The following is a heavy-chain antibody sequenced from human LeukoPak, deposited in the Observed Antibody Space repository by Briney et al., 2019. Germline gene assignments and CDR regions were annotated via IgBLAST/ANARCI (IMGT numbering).Heavy chain of an antibody. CDR3: AGLPSNNWNYADLLY. Sequence: SETLSLTCDVSGVSFSTYYWSWIRQSAEKGLEWIGEVNHSGYTNYNPSLKGRVTISVATSKNQFSLKLSSVTAADSAVYYCAGLPSNNWNYADLLYWGQGALVTVSS. CDR1: GVSFSTYY. J-gene: IGHJ4*02. D-gene: IGHD1-7*01. V-gene: IGHV4-34*01. CDR2: VNHSGYT.